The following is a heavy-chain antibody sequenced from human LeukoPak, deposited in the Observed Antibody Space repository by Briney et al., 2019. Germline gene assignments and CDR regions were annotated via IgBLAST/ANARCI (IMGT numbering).Heavy chain of an antibody. CDR1: GFTFSGPA. CDR3: TRHAPDTAMVYYYYYMDV. Sequence: PGGSLRLSCAASGFTFSGPAMHWVRQASGKGLEWVGRIRSKANSYATAYAASVKGRFTISRDDSKNTAYLQMNSLKTEDTAVYYCTRHAPDTAMVYYYYYMDVWGKGTTVTVSS. J-gene: IGHJ6*03. CDR2: IRSKANSYAT. V-gene: IGHV3-73*01. D-gene: IGHD5-18*01.